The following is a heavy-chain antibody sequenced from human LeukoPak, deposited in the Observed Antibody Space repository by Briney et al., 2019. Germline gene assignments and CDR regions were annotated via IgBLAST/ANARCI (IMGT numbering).Heavy chain of an antibody. CDR2: MNPNSGNT. J-gene: IGHJ6*02. V-gene: IGHV1-8*01. Sequence: ASVKVSCKASGYTFTRYDINWVRQATGQGLEWMGWMNPNSGNTGYAQKFQGRVTMTRNTSISTAYMELSSLRSEDTAVYYCAIGSSSDYYYYYRMDVWGQGTTVTVSS. CDR3: AIGSSSDYYYYYRMDV. CDR1: GYTFTRYD. D-gene: IGHD6-13*01.